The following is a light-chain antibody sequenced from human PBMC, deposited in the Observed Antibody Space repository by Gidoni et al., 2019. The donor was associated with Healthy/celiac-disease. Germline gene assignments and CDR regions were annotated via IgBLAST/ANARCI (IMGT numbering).Light chain of an antibody. V-gene: IGKV3-11*01. CDR1: QSVSDY. Sequence: EIVLTQSPATLSLSPGERATLSCRTSQSVSDYLAWYQQKPGQAPRLLIYDASNRATGIPARFSGSGSGTDFTLTISSLEPEDFAVYYCQQRSKWPQWTFXQXTKVEIK. CDR3: QQRSKWPQWT. CDR2: DAS. J-gene: IGKJ1*01.